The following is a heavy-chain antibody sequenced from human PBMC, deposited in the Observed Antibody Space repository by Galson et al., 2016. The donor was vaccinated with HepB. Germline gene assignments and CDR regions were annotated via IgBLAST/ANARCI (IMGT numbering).Heavy chain of an antibody. D-gene: IGHD7-27*01. CDR2: IYHNGRT. V-gene: IGHV4-4*02. CDR3: ARGQLGMVRAFDI. J-gene: IGHJ3*02. Sequence: SETLSLTCAVSGGSISTSSWWTWVRQPPGKGLEWIGEIYHNGRTAYNPSLKSQLTISVDKSKNQFSLKLNSVTAADTAVYYCARGQLGMVRAFDIWGQGTMVTVSS. CDR1: GGSISTSSW.